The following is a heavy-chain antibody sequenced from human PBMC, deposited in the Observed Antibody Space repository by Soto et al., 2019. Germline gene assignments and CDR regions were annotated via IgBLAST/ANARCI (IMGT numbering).Heavy chain of an antibody. D-gene: IGHD1-26*01. Sequence: PGESLKISWKGSGYGFTSYWIGWVRQMPGKGLEWMGIIYPGDSDTRYSPSFQGQVTISADKSINTAYLQWSSLKASDTAMYYCARLQVVGTTPFDYWGQGTLVTVSS. J-gene: IGHJ4*02. CDR3: ARLQVVGTTPFDY. V-gene: IGHV5-51*01. CDR1: GYGFTSYW. CDR2: IYPGDSDT.